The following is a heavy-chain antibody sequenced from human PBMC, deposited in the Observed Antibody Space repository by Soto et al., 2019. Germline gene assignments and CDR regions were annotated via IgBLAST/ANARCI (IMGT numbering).Heavy chain of an antibody. Sequence: QAQLVQSGAEVRKPGASVKVSCKASGYTFYSHSISWVRQAPGQGLEWMGRINADYGNTQYAQKFRGRVTMTTDTSXTTVYMELTTLRSDDTAVYYCARCIQGDYYYGMDVWGQGTTVTVSS. J-gene: IGHJ6*02. CDR2: INADYGNT. D-gene: IGHD5-18*01. V-gene: IGHV1-18*01. CDR1: GYTFYSHS. CDR3: ARCIQGDYYYGMDV.